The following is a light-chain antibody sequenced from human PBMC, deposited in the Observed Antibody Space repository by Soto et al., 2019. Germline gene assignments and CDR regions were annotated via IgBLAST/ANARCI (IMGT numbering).Light chain of an antibody. J-gene: IGLJ2*01. CDR3: SSFAGINNLV. V-gene: IGLV2-8*01. CDR2: EVN. Sequence: QSALTQPPSASGSPGQSVTISCTGTSSDVGAYNYVSWYRQHPGKAPKLMIYEVNKRPSGVPDRFSGSKSGNTASLTVSGLQAEDEADYYCSSFAGINNLVFGAGTKLTVL. CDR1: SSDVGAYNY.